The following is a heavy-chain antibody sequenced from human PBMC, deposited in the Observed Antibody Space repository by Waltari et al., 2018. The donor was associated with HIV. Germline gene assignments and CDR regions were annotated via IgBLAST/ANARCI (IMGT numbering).Heavy chain of an antibody. CDR2: MNPNSGNT. J-gene: IGHJ6*02. CDR3: ARNSSAKGNRYFYYGLDV. D-gene: IGHD3-22*01. V-gene: IGHV1-8*02. CDR1: GYTFLTFA. Sequence: QVYLVQSGPEVKRPGASVKISCKAYGYTFLTFALNWLRQAAGHGPEWLGWMNPNSGNTAAPYIFEERVTMTTDVSTATAYMEMSGLTPEDTAIYYCARNSSAKGNRYFYYGLDVWGQGTPVTV.